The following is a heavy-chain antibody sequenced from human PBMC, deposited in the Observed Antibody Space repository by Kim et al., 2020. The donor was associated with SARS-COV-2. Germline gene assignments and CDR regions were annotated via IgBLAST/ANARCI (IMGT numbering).Heavy chain of an antibody. J-gene: IGHJ6*02. V-gene: IGHV4-61*02. Sequence: SETLSLTCTVSGGSISSGSYYWSWIRQPAGKGLEWIGRIYTSGSTNYNPSLKSRVTISVDTSKNQFSLKLSSVTAADTAVYYCARARIYGMDVWGQGTTVTVSS. CDR3: ARARIYGMDV. CDR1: GGSISSGSYY. CDR2: IYTSGST.